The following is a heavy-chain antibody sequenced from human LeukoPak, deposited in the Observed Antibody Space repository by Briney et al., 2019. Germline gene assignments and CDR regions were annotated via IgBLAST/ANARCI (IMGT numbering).Heavy chain of an antibody. D-gene: IGHD2-15*01. CDR2: INPSGGST. Sequence: ASVKVSCKASGYTFTGYYMHWVRQAPGQGLEWMGIINPSGGSTSYAQKFQGRVTMTRDTSTSTVYMELSSLRSEDTAVYYCARDRNFYLMGYSGWGQGTLVTVSS. CDR1: GYTFTGYY. V-gene: IGHV1-46*01. J-gene: IGHJ4*02. CDR3: ARDRNFYLMGYSG.